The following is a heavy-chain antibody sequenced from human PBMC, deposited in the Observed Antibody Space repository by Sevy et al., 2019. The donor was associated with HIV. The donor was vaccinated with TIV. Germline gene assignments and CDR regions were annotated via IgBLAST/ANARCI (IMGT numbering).Heavy chain of an antibody. J-gene: IGHJ6*02. Sequence: GGSLRLSCAASGLSVSDNYMNWVRQAPGKGLELVSVIYSDGRTDYPDSVKGRFGISRDNSKNTLYLHMKSLRREDTAVYYCARDRYYDASGYYYYYYGMDVWGQGTTVTVSS. D-gene: IGHD3-22*01. CDR1: GLSVSDNY. CDR2: IYSDGRT. CDR3: ARDRYYDASGYYYYYYGMDV. V-gene: IGHV3-66*01.